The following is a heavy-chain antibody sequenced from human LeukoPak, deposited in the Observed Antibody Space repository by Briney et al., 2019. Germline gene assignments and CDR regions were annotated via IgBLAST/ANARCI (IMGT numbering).Heavy chain of an antibody. J-gene: IGHJ4*02. CDR1: GFTFSDFW. Sequence: GGSLRLSCAASGFTFSDFWMSWVRQAPGKGLEWVANIKQGGGEKSYVDSVKGRFAISRDNAKNSLYLQMDSLTAEDTAVYFCARGRYVSGYYPDYFDFWGQGILVTVSS. D-gene: IGHD6-19*01. CDR3: ARGRYVSGYYPDYFDF. V-gene: IGHV3-7*01. CDR2: IKQGGGEK.